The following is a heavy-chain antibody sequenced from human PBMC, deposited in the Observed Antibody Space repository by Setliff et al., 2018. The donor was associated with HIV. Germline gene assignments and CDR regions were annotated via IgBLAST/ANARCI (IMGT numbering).Heavy chain of an antibody. J-gene: IGHJ4*02. CDR1: GFTISSYW. CDR3: ARDPPGSGFHLDY. V-gene: IGHV3-7*01. D-gene: IGHD5-12*01. Sequence: GGSLRLSCAASGFTISSYWMSWVRQAPGKGLEWVANIKPDGSAKDYVDSMKGRFTISRDNAMNTMYLQMNTLRVEDTAVYYCARDPPGSGFHLDYWGQGTPVTVSS. CDR2: IKPDGSAK.